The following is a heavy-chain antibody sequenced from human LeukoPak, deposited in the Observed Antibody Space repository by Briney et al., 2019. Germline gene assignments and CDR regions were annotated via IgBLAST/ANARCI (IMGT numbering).Heavy chain of an antibody. CDR1: GGSITKYY. J-gene: IGHJ4*02. V-gene: IGHV4-59*01. CDR3: ARDATGNFDY. D-gene: IGHD1-1*01. Sequence: SETLSLTCTVSGGSITKYYWSWIRQPPGKGLEWIGYIYYSGSTNYNPSLKSRVTISVDTSKNQFSLKLSSVTAADTAVYYCARDATGNFDYWGQGTLVTVSS. CDR2: IYYSGST.